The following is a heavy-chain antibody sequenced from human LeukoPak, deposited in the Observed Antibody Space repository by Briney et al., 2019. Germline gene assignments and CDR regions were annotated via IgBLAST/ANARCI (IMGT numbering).Heavy chain of an antibody. CDR1: GGSFSGYY. V-gene: IGHV4-34*01. D-gene: IGHD1-26*01. CDR2: INHSGST. Sequence: SETLSLTCAVYGGSFSGYYWSWIRQPPGKGLEWIGEINHSGSTNYNPSLKSRVTISVDTSKNQFSLKLSSVTAADTAVYYCARGSGAPDAFDIRGQGTMVTVSS. CDR3: ARGSGAPDAFDI. J-gene: IGHJ3*02.